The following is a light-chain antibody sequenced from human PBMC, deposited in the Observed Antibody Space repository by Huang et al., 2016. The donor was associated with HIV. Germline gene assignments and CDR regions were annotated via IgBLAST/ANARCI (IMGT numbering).Light chain of an antibody. J-gene: IGKJ1*01. CDR1: QSVITY. Sequence: EIVMTQSPATLSLSPGQRATLSCRASQSVITYLAWFQHKPGQAPRLLIDDAAIRATGIPARFGGSGSGTDFTLTISSLEPEDFAVYYCQQRSHWPWTFGQGTRVEIK. CDR2: DAA. CDR3: QQRSHWPWT. V-gene: IGKV3-11*01.